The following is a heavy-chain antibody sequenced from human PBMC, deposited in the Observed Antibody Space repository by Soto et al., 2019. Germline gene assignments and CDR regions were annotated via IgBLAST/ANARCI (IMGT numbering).Heavy chain of an antibody. J-gene: IGHJ5*02. CDR2: IYYSGST. D-gene: IGHD2-21*02. V-gene: IGHV4-39*01. CDR3: ARHPSDFWFDP. CDR1: GGYISSGGYY. Sequence: SETLSLTCTVSGGYISSGGYYWSWIRQHPGKGLEWIGSIYYSGSTYYNPSLKSRVTVSVDTSKNQFSLKLSSVTAADTAVYYCARHPSDFWFDPWGQGTLVTVSS.